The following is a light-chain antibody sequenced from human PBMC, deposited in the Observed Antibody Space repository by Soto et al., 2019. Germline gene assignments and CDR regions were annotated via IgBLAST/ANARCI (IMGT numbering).Light chain of an antibody. CDR3: AAWDDSRSAHV. CDR1: SSNIGSNY. V-gene: IGLV1-47*01. CDR2: RNN. Sequence: QSVLTQPPSASGTPGQRVTVSCSGSSSNIGSNYVYWYQQLPGTAPKLLIYRNNQRPSGVPDRFSGSKSGTSASLAISGLRSEDEADYYCAAWDDSRSAHVFGTGTKVTVL. J-gene: IGLJ1*01.